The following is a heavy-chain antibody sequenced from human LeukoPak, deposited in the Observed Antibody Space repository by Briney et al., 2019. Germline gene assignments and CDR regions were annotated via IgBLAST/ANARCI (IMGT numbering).Heavy chain of an antibody. CDR1: GVSFSGYY. D-gene: IGHD2-21*02. CDR2: INHSGST. Sequence: SETLSLTCAVYGVSFSGYYWSWIRQPPGKGLEWIGEINHSGSTNYNPSLRSRVTISVDTSKNHFSLKLTSVTAADTAVYYCARGVDFYLTEVVYWGQGTLVTVSS. V-gene: IGHV4-34*01. J-gene: IGHJ4*02. CDR3: ARGVDFYLTEVVY.